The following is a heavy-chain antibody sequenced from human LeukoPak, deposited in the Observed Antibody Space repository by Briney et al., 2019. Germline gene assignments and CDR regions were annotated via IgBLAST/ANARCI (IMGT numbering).Heavy chain of an antibody. J-gene: IGHJ4*02. D-gene: IGHD6-13*01. CDR1: GGSISSYY. Sequence: PSETLSLTCTVSGGSISSYYWSWIRQPPGKGLEWIGYIYYSGSTNYNPSLKSRVTISVDTSKNQFSLKLSSVTAADTAVYYCAGGPRLAAPGELFDYWGQGTLVTVSS. CDR2: IYYSGST. V-gene: IGHV4-59*01. CDR3: AGGPRLAAPGELFDY.